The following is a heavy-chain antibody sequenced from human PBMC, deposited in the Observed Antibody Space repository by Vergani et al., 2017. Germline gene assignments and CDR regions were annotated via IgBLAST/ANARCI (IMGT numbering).Heavy chain of an antibody. CDR1: SFSVSSHY. CDR2: INIGGRT. Sequence: LVESGGGLVQTGGSLRLSCAASSFSVSSHYMNWVRQAPGKGLEWVSTINIGGRTSYADSVKGRLTLTRDDSKNTLHLQMNSLRPEDTAVYYCAMGMTTETTDLDGFDIWGQGRMVSVSS. CDR3: AMGMTTETTDLDGFDI. V-gene: IGHV3-66*02. J-gene: IGHJ3*02. D-gene: IGHD4-17*01.